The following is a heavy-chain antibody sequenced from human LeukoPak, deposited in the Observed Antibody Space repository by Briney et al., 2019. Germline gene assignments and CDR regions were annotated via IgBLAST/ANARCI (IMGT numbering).Heavy chain of an antibody. CDR3: AKIGYSGYDSDYYYMDV. V-gene: IGHV3-30*02. J-gene: IGHJ6*03. D-gene: IGHD5-12*01. Sequence: GGSLRLSCAASGFTFSSYGMHWVRQAPGNGLEWVAFIRYDGSNKYYADSVKGRFTISRDNSKNTLYLQMSSLRAEDTAVYYCAKIGYSGYDSDYYYMDVWGKGTTVTVSS. CDR1: GFTFSSYG. CDR2: IRYDGSNK.